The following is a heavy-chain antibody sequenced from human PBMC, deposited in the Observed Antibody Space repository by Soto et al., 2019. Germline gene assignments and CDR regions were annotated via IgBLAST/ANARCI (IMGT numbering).Heavy chain of an antibody. CDR1: GFTFRNYG. J-gene: IGHJ6*02. V-gene: IGHV3-33*01. D-gene: IGHD3-3*01. CDR2: IWYDGSKK. CDR3: ARDDKVTIFAIYGMDA. Sequence: QVQLVESGGGVVQPGRSLRLSCEASGFTFRNYGMHWVRQAPGKGLEWVAVIWYDGSKKYYADSVKGRFTISRDNSKNTLYPQMNSVRVEETAVYYCARDDKVTIFAIYGMDAWGQGTTVTVS.